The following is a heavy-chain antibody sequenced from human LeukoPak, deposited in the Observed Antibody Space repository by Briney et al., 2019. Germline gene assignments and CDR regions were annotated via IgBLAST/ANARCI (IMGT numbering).Heavy chain of an antibody. CDR1: GGSISSGSYY. CDR3: ARHEVTMVRGVILSWFDP. V-gene: IGHV4-61*02. CDR2: IYTSGST. Sequence: SETLSLTCTVSGGSISSGSYYWSWIRQPAGKGLEWIGRIYTSGSTNYNPSLKSRVTISVDTSKNQFSLKLSSVTAADTAVYYCARHEVTMVRGVILSWFDPWGQGTLVTVSS. D-gene: IGHD3-10*01. J-gene: IGHJ5*02.